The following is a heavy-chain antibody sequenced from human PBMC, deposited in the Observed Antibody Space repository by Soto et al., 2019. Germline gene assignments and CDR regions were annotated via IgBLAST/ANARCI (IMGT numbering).Heavy chain of an antibody. V-gene: IGHV3-15*07. Sequence: PGGSLRLSCAASGFTFSNAWMNWVRQAPGKGQEWVGRIKSKTDGGTSYYAAPVKGIFTISRDDSKNTLYLQMNSLKTEDTSVYYCTTLSITIFGVVLMDVWGQGTTVTVSS. CDR1: GFTFSNAW. CDR2: IKSKTDGGTS. J-gene: IGHJ6*02. CDR3: TTLSITIFGVVLMDV. D-gene: IGHD3-3*01.